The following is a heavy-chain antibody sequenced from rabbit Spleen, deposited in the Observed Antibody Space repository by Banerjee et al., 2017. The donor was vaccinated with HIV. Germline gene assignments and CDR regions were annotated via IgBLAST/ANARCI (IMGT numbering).Heavy chain of an antibody. V-gene: IGHV1S40*01. CDR2: IDTVSSGFT. J-gene: IGHJ6*01. CDR1: GVSFSGDSY. Sequence: QSLEESGGDLVKPGASLTLTCIASGVSFSGDSYMCWVRQAPGKGLEWIACIDTVSSGFTYFASWAKVRFTISKTSSTTVTLQMTSLTAAHTATYFCARDTSSSFSSYGMDLWGPGTLVTVS. CDR3: ARDTSSSFSSYGMDL. D-gene: IGHD1-1*01.